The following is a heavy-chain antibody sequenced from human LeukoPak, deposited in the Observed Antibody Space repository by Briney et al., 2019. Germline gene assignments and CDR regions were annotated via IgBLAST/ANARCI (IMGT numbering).Heavy chain of an antibody. V-gene: IGHV3-74*01. J-gene: IGHJ4*02. CDR1: GFTFSSHW. CDR3: LRGAAACTVGFDY. Sequence: PGGSLRLSCAASGFTFSSHWMHWVRQAPGKGLVWVSRINSDGSSTSYADSVKGRFTISRDNAKNTLYLQMNSLRAEDTAVYYCLRGAAACTVGFDYWGQGTLVTVSS. D-gene: IGHD6-13*01. CDR2: INSDGSST.